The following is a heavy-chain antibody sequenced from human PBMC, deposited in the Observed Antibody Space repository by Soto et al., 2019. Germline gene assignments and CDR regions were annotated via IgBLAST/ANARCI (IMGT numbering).Heavy chain of an antibody. V-gene: IGHV3-30*18. D-gene: IGHD6-19*01. CDR1: GFTFSDYA. J-gene: IGHJ4*02. CDR2: VSHDGRNT. Sequence: VQLVESGGGVVQPGRSLRLSCAASGFTFSDYAMHWVRQAPGKGLEWVAVVSHDGRNTHYADSVKGRLTISRDSSKNTVSLEMTSLRAEDTAIYYCAKGGRQWLVTSDSNYWGQGALVTVSS. CDR3: AKGGRQWLVTSDSNY.